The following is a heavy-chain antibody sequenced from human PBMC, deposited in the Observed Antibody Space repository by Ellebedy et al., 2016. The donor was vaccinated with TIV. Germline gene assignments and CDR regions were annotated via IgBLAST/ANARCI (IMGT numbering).Heavy chain of an antibody. J-gene: IGHJ4*02. CDR3: TSMPLGDPRPCDY. V-gene: IGHV3-73*01. D-gene: IGHD2-2*01. Sequence: GESLKISCAASGFTFSGSAMHWVRQASGKGLEWVGRIRSKAHNYATAYSASLKGRFTISRDDSKNTAYLQMSSLKTEDTAVYYCTSMPLGDPRPCDYWGQGTLVTVSS. CDR1: GFTFSGSA. CDR2: IRSKAHNYAT.